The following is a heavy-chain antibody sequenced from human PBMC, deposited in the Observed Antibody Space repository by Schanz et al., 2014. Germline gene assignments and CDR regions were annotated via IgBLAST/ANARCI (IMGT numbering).Heavy chain of an antibody. CDR3: ARDKGGYYPFDY. V-gene: IGHV3-33*01. CDR1: GFTLHYYG. D-gene: IGHD3-3*01. CDR2: IWYDGTDR. Sequence: QVQLVESGVGVVRPGRSLRLFCAASGFTLHYYGMHWVRQAPGKVLERLAVIWYDGTDRYYADFVKGRFTISRDNSKNTLYLQMNSLRAEDTAVYYCARDKGGYYPFDYWGQGTTVTVSS. J-gene: IGHJ4*03.